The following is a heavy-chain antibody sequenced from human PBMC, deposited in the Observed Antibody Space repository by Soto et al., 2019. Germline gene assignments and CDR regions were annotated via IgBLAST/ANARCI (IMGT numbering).Heavy chain of an antibody. J-gene: IGHJ4*02. Sequence: QLQLQESGSGLVKPSQTLSLTCAVSGGSISSGGYSWSWIRQPPGKGLEWIGYIYHSGSTYYNPSLKSRVTISVDRSKNQFSLKLSSVTPADTAVYYCARAIGWFGELLGGYYFDYWGQGTPVTVSS. CDR3: ARAIGWFGELLGGYYFDY. V-gene: IGHV4-30-2*01. D-gene: IGHD3-10*01. CDR2: IYHSGST. CDR1: GGSISSGGYS.